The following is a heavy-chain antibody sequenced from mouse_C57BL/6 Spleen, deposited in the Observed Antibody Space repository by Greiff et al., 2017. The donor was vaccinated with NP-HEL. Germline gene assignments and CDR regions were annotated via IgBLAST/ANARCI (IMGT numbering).Heavy chain of an antibody. CDR3: AREVTTDGGFAY. V-gene: IGHV1-69*01. J-gene: IGHJ3*01. D-gene: IGHD2-2*01. CDR1: GYTFTSYW. CDR2: IDPSDSYT. Sequence: QVQLKQPGAELVMPGASVKLSCKASGYTFTSYWMHWVKQRPGQGLEWIGEIDPSDSYTNYNQKFKGKSTLTVDKSSSTAYMQLSSLTSEDSAVYYCAREVTTDGGFAYWGQGTLVTVSA.